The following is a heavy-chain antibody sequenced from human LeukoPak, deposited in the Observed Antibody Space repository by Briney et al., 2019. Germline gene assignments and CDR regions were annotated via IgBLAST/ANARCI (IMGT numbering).Heavy chain of an antibody. CDR2: INPSGGST. D-gene: IGHD3-22*01. CDR1: GYTFTSYY. CDR3: ARANYYDSSGSPNFDY. Sequence: ASVKVSCKASGYTFTSYYMHWVRQAPGQGLEWMGIINPSGGSTSYAQKFQGGVTMTRDTSTSTVYMELSSLRSEDTAVYYCARANYYDSSGSPNFDYWGQGTLVTVSS. J-gene: IGHJ4*02. V-gene: IGHV1-46*01.